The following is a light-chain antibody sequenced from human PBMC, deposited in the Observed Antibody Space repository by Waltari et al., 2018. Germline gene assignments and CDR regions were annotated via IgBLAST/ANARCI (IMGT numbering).Light chain of an antibody. CDR3: CSFVGSATWV. J-gene: IGLJ3*02. CDR1: SSDVGRYNL. CDR2: EDT. Sequence: QSALTQPASVSGSPGQSIAISCTGTSSDVGRYNLVSWYQQHPGKAPKLLIYEDTKRPSGVSDHFSGSKSGNTASLTISGLQAEDEADYFCCSFVGSATWVFGGGTKLTVL. V-gene: IGLV2-23*01.